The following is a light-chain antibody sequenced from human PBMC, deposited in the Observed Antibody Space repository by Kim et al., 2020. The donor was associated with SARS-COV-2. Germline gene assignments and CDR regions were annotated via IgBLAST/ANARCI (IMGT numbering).Light chain of an antibody. J-gene: IGKJ2*03. CDR2: AAS. CDR1: QDISSF. V-gene: IGKV1-8*01. Sequence: CASTGDRVTITCRASQDISSFLAWYQHIPGKAPNLLIYAASSLQSGVPPRFSGSVSGTDFTLTISCLQSEDFATYYCQQYYSYPYSFGQGTKLEI. CDR3: QQYYSYPYS.